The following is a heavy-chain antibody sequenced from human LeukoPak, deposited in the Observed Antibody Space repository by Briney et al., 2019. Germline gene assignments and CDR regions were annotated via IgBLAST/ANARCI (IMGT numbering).Heavy chain of an antibody. J-gene: IGHJ6*03. V-gene: IGHV1-69*05. CDR2: IIPIFGTA. Sequence: AAVTLSCKASGGTFSSYAISWVGQAPGQGLEWMGGIIPIFGTANYAQKFQGRVTITTDESTSAAYMERSSLRSEDTAVYYCARDSVVVVAATRSYYYYYRDVWGKGTTVTVSS. CDR1: GGTFSSYA. CDR3: ARDSVVVVAATRSYYYYYRDV. D-gene: IGHD2-15*01.